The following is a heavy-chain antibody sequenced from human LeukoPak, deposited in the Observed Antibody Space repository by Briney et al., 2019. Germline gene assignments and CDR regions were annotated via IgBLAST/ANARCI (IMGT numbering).Heavy chain of an antibody. J-gene: IGHJ4*02. Sequence: GESLKISCKGSGYSFTNYWIGWVRQMPGKGLEWMGIIYPGDSDTRYSPSFQGQVTISADKSISTAYLQWSSLKASDTAMYYCARTKGDGSYPPEIDYFDYWGQGTLVTVSS. CDR2: IYPGDSDT. D-gene: IGHD1-26*01. CDR1: GYSFTNYW. V-gene: IGHV5-51*01. CDR3: ARTKGDGSYPPEIDYFDY.